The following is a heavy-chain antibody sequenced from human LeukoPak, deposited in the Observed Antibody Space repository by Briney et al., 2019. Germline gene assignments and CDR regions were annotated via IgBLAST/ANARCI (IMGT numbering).Heavy chain of an antibody. CDR3: ATDRIAAASLEGY. Sequence: SVKVSCKASGGTFSSYAIIWVRQAPGQGLEWMGRIIPILGIANYAQKFQGRVTMTEDTSTDTAYMELSSLRSEDTAVYYCATDRIAAASLEGYWGQGTLVTVSS. D-gene: IGHD6-13*01. V-gene: IGHV1-69*04. J-gene: IGHJ4*02. CDR2: IIPILGIA. CDR1: GGTFSSYA.